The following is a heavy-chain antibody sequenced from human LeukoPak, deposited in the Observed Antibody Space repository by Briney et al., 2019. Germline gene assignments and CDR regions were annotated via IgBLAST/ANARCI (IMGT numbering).Heavy chain of an antibody. D-gene: IGHD3-10*01. Sequence: GGSLRLSCAASGFTFSSYGMHWVRQAPGKGLEWVAFIRYDGSNKYYADSVKGRFTISRDNSKNTLYLQMNSLRAEDTAVYYCAKDGTYYYGSGSYYIGYYYYYYYMDVWGKGTTVTISS. V-gene: IGHV3-30*02. CDR2: IRYDGSNK. CDR1: GFTFSSYG. J-gene: IGHJ6*03. CDR3: AKDGTYYYGSGSYYIGYYYYYYYMDV.